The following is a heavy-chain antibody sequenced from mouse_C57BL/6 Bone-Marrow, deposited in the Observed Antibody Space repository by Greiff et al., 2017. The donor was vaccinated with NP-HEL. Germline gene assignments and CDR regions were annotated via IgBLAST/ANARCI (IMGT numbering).Heavy chain of an antibody. CDR3: ARSGAFITTVVGFDY. J-gene: IGHJ2*01. D-gene: IGHD1-1*01. V-gene: IGHV1-20*01. CDR1: GYSFTGYF. CDR2: INPYNGDT. Sequence: VQLQQSGPELVKPGDSVKISCKASGYSFTGYFMNWVMQSHGKSLEWIGRINPYNGDTFYHQKFKGKATLTVDNSSSTAHMELRSLTSEDSAVYYCARSGAFITTVVGFDYWGQGTTLTVSS.